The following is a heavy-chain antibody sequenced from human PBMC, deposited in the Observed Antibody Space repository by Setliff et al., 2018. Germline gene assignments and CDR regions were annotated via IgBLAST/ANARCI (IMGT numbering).Heavy chain of an antibody. J-gene: IGHJ4*02. CDR2: INWNGRST. V-gene: IGHV3-20*04. CDR1: GFIFDDYG. Sequence: GGSLRLSCAASGFIFDDYGMSWVRQAPGKGLEWVSGINWNGRSTGYADSVKGRFTISRDNAKNSLYLQMNSLRAEDTALYYCGRQGPQPRPSLDYWGQGTLVTVSS. CDR3: GRQGPQPRPSLDY.